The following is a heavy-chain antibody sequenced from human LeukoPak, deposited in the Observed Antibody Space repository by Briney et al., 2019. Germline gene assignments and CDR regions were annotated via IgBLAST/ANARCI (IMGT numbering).Heavy chain of an antibody. J-gene: IGHJ4*02. CDR3: ARNALVVPYYFDY. Sequence: ETLSLTCTVSGGSIDSYYWGWIRQPPGKGLEWLGYIYHSGSTKYNPSLKSRVTISVDMSKKQFSLKLNSVTAADTAVYYCARNALVVPYYFDYWGQGTLVTVSS. CDR1: GGSIDSYY. D-gene: IGHD6-6*01. V-gene: IGHV4-59*08. CDR2: IYHSGST.